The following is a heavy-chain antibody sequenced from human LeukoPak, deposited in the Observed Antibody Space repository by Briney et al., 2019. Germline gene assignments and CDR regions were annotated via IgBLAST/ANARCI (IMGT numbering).Heavy chain of an antibody. V-gene: IGHV3-23*01. CDR1: GFTFNSYA. CDR2: ISGSGGST. CDR3: AKDNPGSGEWYYYYGMDV. Sequence: PGGSLRLSCAASGFTFNSYAMSWVRQAPGEGLEWVSAISGSGGSTYYADSVKGRFTISRDNSKNTLYLQMNSLRAEDTAVYYCAKDNPGSGEWYYYYGMDVWGNGTTVTVSS. D-gene: IGHD2-8*01. J-gene: IGHJ6*04.